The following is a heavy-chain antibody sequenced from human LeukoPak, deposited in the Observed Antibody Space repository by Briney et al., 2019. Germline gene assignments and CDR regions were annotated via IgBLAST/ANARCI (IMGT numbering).Heavy chain of an antibody. V-gene: IGHV3-21*01. J-gene: IGHJ4*02. D-gene: IGHD6-25*01. CDR3: ASSGYGGYFDY. CDR2: ISSSSSYI. Sequence: GSLRLSCAASGFTFSSYSMNWVRQAPGKGLEWVSSISSSSSYIYYADSVKGRFTISRDNAKNSLYLQMNSLRAEDTAVYYCASSGYGGYFDYWGQGTLVTVSS. CDR1: GFTFSSYS.